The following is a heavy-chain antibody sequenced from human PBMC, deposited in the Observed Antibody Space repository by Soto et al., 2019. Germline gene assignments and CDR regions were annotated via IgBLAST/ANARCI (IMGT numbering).Heavy chain of an antibody. D-gene: IGHD3-3*01. J-gene: IGHJ6*02. CDR3: SRDGDFYGLDV. V-gene: IGHV3-49*03. CDR1: GFTSEDYDYS. Sequence: GGSLRLSCTFSGFTSEDYDYSFTLFRQAPGKGLQWLGLIRGSTYGGTTEYAASVKGRFTISRDDSKGITYLQMNSLKTEDTAVYYCSRDGDFYGLDVWGQGTTVTVSS. CDR2: IRGSTYGGTT.